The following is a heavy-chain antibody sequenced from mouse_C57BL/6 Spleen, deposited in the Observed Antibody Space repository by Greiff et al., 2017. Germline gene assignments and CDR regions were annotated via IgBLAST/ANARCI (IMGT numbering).Heavy chain of an antibody. CDR1: GFTFSSYG. J-gene: IGHJ2*01. D-gene: IGHD1-1*01. CDR3: ARRGRDGYYFDY. CDR2: ISSGGSYT. Sequence: EVKLMESGGDLVKPGGSLKLSCAASGFTFSSYGMSWVRQTPDKRLEWVATISSGGSYTYYPDSVKGRFTISRDNAKNTLYLQMSSLKSEDTAMYYCARRGRDGYYFDYWGQGTTLTVSS. V-gene: IGHV5-6*02.